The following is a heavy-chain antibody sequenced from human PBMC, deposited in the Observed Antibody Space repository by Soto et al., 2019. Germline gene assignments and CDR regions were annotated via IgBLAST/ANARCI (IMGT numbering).Heavy chain of an antibody. D-gene: IGHD6-13*01. CDR1: GYTFTSYG. J-gene: IGHJ4*02. V-gene: IGHV1-18*01. Sequence: ASVKVSCKASGYTFTSYGISWVRQAPGQGLEWMGWISAYNGTANYAQKFQGRVTITADESTSTAYMELSSLRSEDTAVYYCARGPRRQPTRYSSSWYGDYWGQGTLVTVSS. CDR3: ARGPRRQPTRYSSSWYGDY. CDR2: ISAYNGTA.